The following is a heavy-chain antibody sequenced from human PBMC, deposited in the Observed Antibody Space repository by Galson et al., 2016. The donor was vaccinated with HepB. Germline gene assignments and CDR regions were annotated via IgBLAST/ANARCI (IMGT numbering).Heavy chain of an antibody. D-gene: IGHD3-22*01. Sequence: SLRLSCAASGFTVSSNFMSWVRQAPGKGLEWVSVIHSGGSTYYADSVKGRLTISRDDSKNTVYLHMNSLRAEDTAVYYCARGVPDSRGYWSGDDYWGQGTLVTVSS. CDR1: GFTVSSNF. V-gene: IGHV3-66*01. CDR3: ARGVPDSRGYWSGDDY. J-gene: IGHJ4*02. CDR2: IHSGGST.